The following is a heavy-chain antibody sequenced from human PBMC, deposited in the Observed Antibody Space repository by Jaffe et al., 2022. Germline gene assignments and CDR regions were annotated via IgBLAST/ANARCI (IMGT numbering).Heavy chain of an antibody. Sequence: QVQLQESGPGLMKPSETLSLTCTVSGGSISSYYWSWIRQSPGRGLEWIGYISNSGSTNYNPSLKSRVTISVDMSKNQLSLKLRSVTAADTAVYYCARDAMGGDHVFWYFDLWGRGTLVTVSS. V-gene: IGHV4-59*01. CDR2: ISNSGST. D-gene: IGHD4-17*01. J-gene: IGHJ2*01. CDR1: GGSISSYY. CDR3: ARDAMGGDHVFWYFDL.